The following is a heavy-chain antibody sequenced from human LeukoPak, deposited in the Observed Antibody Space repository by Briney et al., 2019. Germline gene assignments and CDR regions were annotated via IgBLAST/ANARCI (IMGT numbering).Heavy chain of an antibody. J-gene: IGHJ5*02. CDR1: GYTFTGYC. CDR3: ARIGGDYSNLNWFDP. Sequence: EASVKASCKASGYTFTGYCIHWVRQAPGQGLEWMGRINPNSGGTNYAQKFQGRVTMTRDTSISTAYMELSSLRSDDTAMYYCARIGGDYSNLNWFDPWGQGTLVTVSS. V-gene: IGHV1-2*02. CDR2: INPNSGGT. D-gene: IGHD4-11*01.